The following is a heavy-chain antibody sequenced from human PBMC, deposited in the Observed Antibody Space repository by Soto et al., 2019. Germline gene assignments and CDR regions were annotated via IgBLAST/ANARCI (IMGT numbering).Heavy chain of an antibody. J-gene: IGHJ4*02. V-gene: IGHV3-7*03. CDR1: GINFNDYW. CDR3: ASENWYVSDH. D-gene: IGHD1-1*01. CDR2: IKEDGSSK. Sequence: EVQLVESGGDLVQPGGSLRLSCAASGINFNDYWMSWVRQAPGKGLEWVANIKEDGSSKYYVDSVKGRFTISRDNAKNSLYLQMNSLRAEDTALYYCASENWYVSDHWGQGTPVTVSS.